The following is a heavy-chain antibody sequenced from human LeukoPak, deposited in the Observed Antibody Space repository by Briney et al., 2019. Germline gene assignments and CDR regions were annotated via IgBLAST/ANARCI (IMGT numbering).Heavy chain of an antibody. V-gene: IGHV4-39*01. Sequence: SETLSLTCTVSGDSISRSTYYWAWIRQPPGKGLEWIGSIYYSGSTYYNPSLKSRVTISVDTSKNQFSLKLSSVTAADTAVYYCASRALSYFESTRNWFDPWGQGTLVTVSS. J-gene: IGHJ5*02. CDR1: GDSISRSTYY. CDR3: ASRALSYFESTRNWFDP. CDR2: IYYSGST. D-gene: IGHD3-10*01.